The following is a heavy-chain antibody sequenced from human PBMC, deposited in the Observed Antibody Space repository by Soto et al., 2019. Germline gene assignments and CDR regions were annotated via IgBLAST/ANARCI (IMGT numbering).Heavy chain of an antibody. J-gene: IGHJ6*02. Sequence: QVPLQESGPGLVKPSETLSLSCTVSGGSISSYYWSWIRQTPEKGLEWIGYVNDNWGSNYNPSLRSRAAIPLDTSKRQFPLKLTSVPATDTGVYYCARQGFGALHGLVDVWAQGTTVTVSS. D-gene: IGHD3-10*01. CDR2: VNDNWGS. V-gene: IGHV4-59*08. CDR3: ARQGFGALHGLVDV. CDR1: GGSISSYY.